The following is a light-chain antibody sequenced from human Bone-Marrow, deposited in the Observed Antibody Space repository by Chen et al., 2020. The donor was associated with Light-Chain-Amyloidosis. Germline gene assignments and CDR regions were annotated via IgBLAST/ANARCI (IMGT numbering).Light chain of an antibody. J-gene: IGKJ5*01. CDR3: QQGNSFPIT. CDR2: GAS. Sequence: DIQMTPSPSSVSASVGDRVTITCRASQSINIWLAWYQQKPGKAPKLLIFGASTLQSGVPSRFSGSGSGTDFTLTISSLQPEDFATYYCQQGNSFPITFGQGTRLEIK. V-gene: IGKV1-12*01. CDR1: QSINIW.